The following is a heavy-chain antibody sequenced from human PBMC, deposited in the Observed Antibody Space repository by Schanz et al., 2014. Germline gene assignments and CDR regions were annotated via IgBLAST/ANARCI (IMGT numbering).Heavy chain of an antibody. CDR3: ARDKGGYYHFDY. V-gene: IGHV3-7*01. Sequence: EVQLVESGGGLVQPGGSLRLSCAASGFTFSTYWVSWVRQAPGKGLEWVANIKQDESERSYVDSVKGRFTISRDNAKNSLYLQMNSLRAEDTAVYYCARDKGGYYHFDYWGQGTLVTVSS. D-gene: IGHD3-3*01. CDR1: GFTFSTYW. CDR2: IKQDESER. J-gene: IGHJ4*02.